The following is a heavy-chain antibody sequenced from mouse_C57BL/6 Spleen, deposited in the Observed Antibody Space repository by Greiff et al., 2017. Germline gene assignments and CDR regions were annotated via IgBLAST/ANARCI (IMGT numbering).Heavy chain of an antibody. CDR1: GFNIKNTY. Sequence: VQLKESVAELVRPGASVKLSCTASGFNIKNTYMHWVKQRPEQGLEWIGRIDPANGNTKYAPKFQGKATITADTSSNTAYLQLSSLTSEDTAIYYCARSDYYGSSPWFAYWGQGTLVTVSA. V-gene: IGHV14-3*01. CDR2: IDPANGNT. CDR3: ARSDYYGSSPWFAY. J-gene: IGHJ3*01. D-gene: IGHD1-1*01.